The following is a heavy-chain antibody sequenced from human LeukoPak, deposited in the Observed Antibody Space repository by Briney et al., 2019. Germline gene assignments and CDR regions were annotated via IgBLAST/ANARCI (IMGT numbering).Heavy chain of an antibody. Sequence: QAPGQRLEXMGWXNAGNGNTKYSQKFQGRVTITRDTSASTAYMELSSLRSEDTAVYYCASRYYDSSGYYSFDYWGQGTLVTVSS. D-gene: IGHD3-22*01. V-gene: IGHV1-3*01. CDR3: ASRYYDSSGYYSFDY. J-gene: IGHJ4*02. CDR2: XNAGNGNT.